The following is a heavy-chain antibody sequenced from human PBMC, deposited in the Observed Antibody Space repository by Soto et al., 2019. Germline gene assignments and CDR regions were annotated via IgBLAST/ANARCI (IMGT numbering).Heavy chain of an antibody. CDR3: ARSSAWDITGTLHAFDI. D-gene: IGHD1-20*01. V-gene: IGHV4-59*01. CDR2: IYYSGST. CDR1: GGSISSYY. J-gene: IGHJ3*02. Sequence: SETLSLTCTVSGGSISSYYWSWIRQPPGKGLEWIGYIYYSGSTNYNPSLKSRVTISVDTSKNQFSLKLSSVTAADTAVYYCARSSAWDITGTLHAFDIWGQGTMVTVSS.